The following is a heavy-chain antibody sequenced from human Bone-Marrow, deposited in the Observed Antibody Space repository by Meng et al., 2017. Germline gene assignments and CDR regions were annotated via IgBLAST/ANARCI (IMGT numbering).Heavy chain of an antibody. CDR3: ARSPKSRDYYGSGSFYSRFDP. V-gene: IGHV4-39*07. Sequence: SETLSLTCTVSGGSISSSSYYWGWIRQPPGKGLEWIGRIYYSGSTYYNPSLKSRVTISVDTSKNQFSLKLSSVTAADTAVYYCARSPKSRDYYGSGSFYSRFDPWGQGTLVTVSS. J-gene: IGHJ5*02. CDR2: IYYSGST. CDR1: GGSISSSSYY. D-gene: IGHD3-10*01.